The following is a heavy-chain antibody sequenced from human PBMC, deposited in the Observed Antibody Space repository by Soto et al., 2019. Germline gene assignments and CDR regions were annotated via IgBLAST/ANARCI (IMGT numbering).Heavy chain of an antibody. V-gene: IGHV1-18*01. CDR3: ARDQPRWLPDAFDI. CDR1: GYTFISYG. D-gene: IGHD5-12*01. CDR2: ISPYNGNT. J-gene: IGHJ3*02. Sequence: HVQLVQSGAEVKKPGASLKVSCKASGYTFISYGVSWVRQAPGQGLEWLGWISPYNGNTNYAQKLQGRITMTKDTSTSTVYMDLRRLRTDDTAVYYCARDQPRWLPDAFDIWGQGTMVVVSS.